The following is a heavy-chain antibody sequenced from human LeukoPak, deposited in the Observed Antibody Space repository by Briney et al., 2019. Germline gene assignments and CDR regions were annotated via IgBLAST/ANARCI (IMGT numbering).Heavy chain of an antibody. J-gene: IGHJ5*02. V-gene: IGHV4-59*08. CDR1: GGSISSYY. D-gene: IGHD6-19*01. Sequence: SETLSLTCTVSGGSISSYYWSWIRQPPGKGLEWIGYIYYSGSTNYNPSLKSRVTISVNTSKNQFSLKRSPVTAADTAVYYCARLVYSSGWYWFDPWGQGTLVTVSS. CDR3: ARLVYSSGWYWFDP. CDR2: IYYSGST.